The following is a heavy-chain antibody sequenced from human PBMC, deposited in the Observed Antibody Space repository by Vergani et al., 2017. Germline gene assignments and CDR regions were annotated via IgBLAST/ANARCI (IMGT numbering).Heavy chain of an antibody. Sequence: QVQLVESGGGVVQPGRSLRLSCAASGFTFSSYAISWVRQAPGQGLEWMGRIIPIFGTANYAQKFQGRVTITADESTSTAYMELSSLRSEDTAVYYCATHHGGSDAFDIWGQGTMVTVSS. V-gene: IGHV1-69*18. CDR3: ATHHGGSDAFDI. CDR2: IIPIFGTA. J-gene: IGHJ3*02. D-gene: IGHD3-16*01. CDR1: GFTFSSYA.